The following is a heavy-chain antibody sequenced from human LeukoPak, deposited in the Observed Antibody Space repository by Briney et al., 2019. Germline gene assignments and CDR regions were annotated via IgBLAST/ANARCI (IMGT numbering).Heavy chain of an antibody. Sequence: ASVKVSCKAAGYTFTSYGISWVRQAPGQGLEWRGWISTYNGNTNYAQKLQGRVTMTTDTSTSTAYMELRSLRSDDTAVYYCARVDALAGTATIFGVAYTNYGMDVWGQGTTVTVSS. V-gene: IGHV1-18*01. CDR1: GYTFTSYG. J-gene: IGHJ6*02. CDR2: ISTYNGNT. D-gene: IGHD3-3*01. CDR3: ARVDALAGTATIFGVAYTNYGMDV.